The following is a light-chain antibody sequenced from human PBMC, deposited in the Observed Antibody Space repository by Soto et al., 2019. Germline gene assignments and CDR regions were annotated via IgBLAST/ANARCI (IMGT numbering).Light chain of an antibody. CDR1: QSVDSTY. CDR2: DAS. V-gene: IGKV3D-15*01. CDR3: QQYNNWPPIT. Sequence: EIVLTQSPGTLSLSPGERATLSCRASQSVDSTYLAWYQQKPDQSPRLLIYDASNRATGIPARFSGSGSGTEFTLTISSLQSEDFAVYYCQQYNNWPPITFGQGTRLEIK. J-gene: IGKJ5*01.